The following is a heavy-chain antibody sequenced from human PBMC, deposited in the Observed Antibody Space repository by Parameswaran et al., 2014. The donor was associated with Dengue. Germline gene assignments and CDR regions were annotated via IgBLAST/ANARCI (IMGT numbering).Heavy chain of an antibody. Sequence: VRQMPGKELEWVSVIYSGGSTYYADSVKGRFTISRDNSKNTLYLQMNSLRAEDTAVYYCASHHLYDSFDVWGKGTTVTVSS. J-gene: IGHJ6*04. D-gene: IGHD3-22*01. CDR3: ASHHLYDSFDV. V-gene: IGHV3-53*01. CDR2: IYSGGST.